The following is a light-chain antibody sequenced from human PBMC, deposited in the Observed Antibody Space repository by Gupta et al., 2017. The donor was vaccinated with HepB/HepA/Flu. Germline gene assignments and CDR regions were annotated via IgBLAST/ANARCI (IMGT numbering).Light chain of an antibody. CDR2: AAS. CDR3: QKDNSAPLT. CDR1: QGISTY. V-gene: IGKV1-27*01. Sequence: DIQMTQSPSSLSASVGDRVTITCRASQGISTYLAWYQQKPGKVPKLLIYAASTLQSGVPSRFSVSGSGTDFTLTISSLQPEDVATYYCQKDNSAPLTFGGGTKVEIK. J-gene: IGKJ4*01.